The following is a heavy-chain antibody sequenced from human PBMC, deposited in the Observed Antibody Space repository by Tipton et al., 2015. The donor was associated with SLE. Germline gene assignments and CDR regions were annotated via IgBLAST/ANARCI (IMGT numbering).Heavy chain of an antibody. V-gene: IGHV3-33*01. CDR1: GFPFNVWG. CDR3: ARDLERGTYFDY. J-gene: IGHJ4*02. Sequence: SGFPFNVWGMHWVRQAPDKGLEWVAVIGHDGTFQRYADSVRGRFFVSRDNSQNTLFLQMNGLTARDTAVYYCARDLERGTYFDYWGQGVPVTVSS. D-gene: IGHD1-1*01. CDR2: IGHDGTFQ.